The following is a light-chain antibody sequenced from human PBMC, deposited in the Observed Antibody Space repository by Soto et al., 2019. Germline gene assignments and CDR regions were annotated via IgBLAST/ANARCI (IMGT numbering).Light chain of an antibody. V-gene: IGKV3-11*01. Sequence: EIVLTQSPATLSSSPGERATLSCRASQSVSSYFAWYQQKPGQAPRLLIYDASNRATGIPARFSGSGSGTDFTLTISSLEPEDFAVYYCQQRGNWPLTFGQGTRWIS. CDR3: QQRGNWPLT. CDR1: QSVSSY. J-gene: IGKJ1*01. CDR2: DAS.